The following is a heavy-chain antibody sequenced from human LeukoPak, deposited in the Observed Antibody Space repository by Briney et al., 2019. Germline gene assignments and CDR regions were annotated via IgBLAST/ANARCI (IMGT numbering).Heavy chain of an antibody. V-gene: IGHV3-53*01. CDR1: GFTVSSNY. Sequence: GGSLRLTCAASGFTVSSNYMSWVRQAPGKGLEWVSVIYSGGSTYYADSVKGRFTISRDNSKNTLYLQMNSLRAEDTAVYYCARVQVGATLDYWGQGTLVTVSS. J-gene: IGHJ4*02. CDR3: ARVQVGATLDY. D-gene: IGHD1-26*01. CDR2: IYSGGST.